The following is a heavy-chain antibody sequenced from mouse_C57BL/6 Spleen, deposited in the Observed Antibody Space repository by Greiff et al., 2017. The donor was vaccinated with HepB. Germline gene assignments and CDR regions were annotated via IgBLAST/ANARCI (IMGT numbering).Heavy chain of an antibody. V-gene: IGHV5-4*01. Sequence: DVMLVESGGGLVKPGGSLKLSCAASGFTFSSYAMSWVRQTPEKRLEWVATISDGGSYTYYPDNVKGRFTISRDNAKNNLYLQMSHLKSEDTAMYYCARDQTTVYYAIDYWGQGTSVTVSS. J-gene: IGHJ4*01. CDR1: GFTFSSYA. CDR3: ARDQTTVYYAIDY. CDR2: ISDGGSYT. D-gene: IGHD1-1*01.